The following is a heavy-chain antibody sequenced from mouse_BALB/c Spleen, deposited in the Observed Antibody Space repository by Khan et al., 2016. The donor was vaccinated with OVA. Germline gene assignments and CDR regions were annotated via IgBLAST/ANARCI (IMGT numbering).Heavy chain of an antibody. CDR1: GFTFSSFV. D-gene: IGHD2-1*01. J-gene: IGHJ3*01. CDR2: ISSSATYT. CDR3: ANGNYGWFAY. Sequence: EVELVESGGGLVEPGGSLKLSCAASGFTFSSFVMSWVRQTPEKRLVWVATISSSATYTYYPDSVKGRFTISRDTAKNTLYLQMNSLRSDDTAIYYCANGNYGWFAYWGQGTLVTVST. V-gene: IGHV5-9-1*01.